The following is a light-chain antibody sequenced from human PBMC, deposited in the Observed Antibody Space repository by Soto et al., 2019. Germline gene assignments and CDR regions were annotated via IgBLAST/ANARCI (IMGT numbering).Light chain of an antibody. V-gene: IGKV3D-20*02. Sequence: EIVLTQSPGTLSLSPGERATLSCRASQSVSSSYLAWYQQKSGQAPRLLIYDASNRATGIPPRFSGSGSGTDFTLTISSLEPEDFAIYYRLHRRYPFTFGQGTRLEIK. CDR2: DAS. CDR3: LHRRYPFT. J-gene: IGKJ5*01. CDR1: QSVSSSY.